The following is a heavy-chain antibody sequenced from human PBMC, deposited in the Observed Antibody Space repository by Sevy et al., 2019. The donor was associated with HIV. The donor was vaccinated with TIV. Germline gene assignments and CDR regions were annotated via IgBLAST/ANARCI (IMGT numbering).Heavy chain of an antibody. Sequence: GESLKISCAASGFTFSSYSMNWVRQAPGKGLEWVSSISSSSSYIYYADSVKGRFTISRDNAKNSLYLQMNSLRAEDTAMYYCARAGLARYYYYMDVWGKGTTVTVSS. CDR3: ARAGLARYYYYMDV. V-gene: IGHV3-21*01. CDR2: ISSSSSYI. CDR1: GFTFSSYS. J-gene: IGHJ6*03.